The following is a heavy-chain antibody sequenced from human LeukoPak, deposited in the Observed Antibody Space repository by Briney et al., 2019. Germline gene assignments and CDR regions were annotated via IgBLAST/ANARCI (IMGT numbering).Heavy chain of an antibody. J-gene: IGHJ6*04. V-gene: IGHV4-34*01. CDR1: GGSFSNYY. CDR3: AREAFTMVRGVIIESYYNYYGMDV. Sequence: SETLSLTCAVYGGSFSNYYWSWIRQPPGKGLEWIGETNHSGSTNYNPSLKSRVTISVDTSKNQFSLKLSSVTAADTAVYYCAREAFTMVRGVIIESYYNYYGMDVWGKGTTVTVSS. D-gene: IGHD3-10*01. CDR2: TNHSGST.